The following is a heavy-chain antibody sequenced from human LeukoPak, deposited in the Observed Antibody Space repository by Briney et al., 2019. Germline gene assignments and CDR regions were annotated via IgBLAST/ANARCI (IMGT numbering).Heavy chain of an antibody. CDR3: ARDSSGWYHWFDP. Sequence: ASVKVSCKASGYTFTGYYMHWVRQAPGQGLEWMGWINPNSGGTNYAQKFQGRVTMTRNTSISTAYMELSSLRSEDTAVYYCARDSSGWYHWFDPWGQGSLVTVSS. J-gene: IGHJ5*02. CDR1: GYTFTGYY. CDR2: INPNSGGT. D-gene: IGHD6-19*01. V-gene: IGHV1-2*02.